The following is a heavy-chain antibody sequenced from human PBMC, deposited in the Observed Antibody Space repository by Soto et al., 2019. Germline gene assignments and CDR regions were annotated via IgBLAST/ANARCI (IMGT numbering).Heavy chain of an antibody. Sequence: GGSLRLSCAASGFTFDDYTMHWVRQAPGKGLEWVSLISWDGGSTYYADSVKGRFTISRDNSKNSLYLQTNSLRTEDTALYYCAKDHYAVAGTGGMDVWGQGTTVTVSS. CDR1: GFTFDDYT. D-gene: IGHD6-19*01. J-gene: IGHJ6*02. CDR2: ISWDGGST. CDR3: AKDHYAVAGTGGMDV. V-gene: IGHV3-43*01.